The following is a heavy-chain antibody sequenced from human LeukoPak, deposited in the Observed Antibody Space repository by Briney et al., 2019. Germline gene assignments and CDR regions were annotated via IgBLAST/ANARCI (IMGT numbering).Heavy chain of an antibody. CDR3: AREAYCSSTSCYDAFDI. CDR2: IYYSGST. J-gene: IGHJ3*02. V-gene: IGHV4-59*11. Sequence: SETLSLTCTVSGGSISSHYWSWIRQPPGKGLEWIGYIYYSGSTNYNPSLKSRVTISVDTFKNQFSLKLSSVTAADTAVYYCAREAYCSSTSCYDAFDIWGQGTMVTVSS. D-gene: IGHD2-2*01. CDR1: GGSISSHY.